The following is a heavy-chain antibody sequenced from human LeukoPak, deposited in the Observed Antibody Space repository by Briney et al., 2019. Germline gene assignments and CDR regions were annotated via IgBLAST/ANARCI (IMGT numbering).Heavy chain of an antibody. Sequence: GGSLRLSCAASGFAFNFYAMSWVRQAPGKGLQWVSTINANGNADSVRGRFTISRDNSKDTLYLQLNSLRAEDTAIYFCAKPISGGLAVSADWFDPWGRGTLVIVSS. CDR2: INANGN. D-gene: IGHD6-19*01. CDR1: GFAFNFYA. J-gene: IGHJ5*02. V-gene: IGHV3-23*01. CDR3: AKPISGGLAVSADWFDP.